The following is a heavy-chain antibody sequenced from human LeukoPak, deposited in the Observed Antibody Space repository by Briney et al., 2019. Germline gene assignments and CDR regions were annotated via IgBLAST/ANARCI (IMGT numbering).Heavy chain of an antibody. D-gene: IGHD5-18*01. CDR1: GKTPSDLS. CDR2: SDPEDGER. V-gene: IGHV1-24*01. Sequence: ASVKVSCKVSGKTPSDLSIHWLRQPPGKGLEWLGGSDPEDGERIYAQMFQGRVTMTEDTSIDTAYMELSSLRSEDTAVYYCVTGFTTMAVDYFTTGAREPWSPSPQ. J-gene: IGHJ4*02. CDR3: VTGFTTMAVDYFTT.